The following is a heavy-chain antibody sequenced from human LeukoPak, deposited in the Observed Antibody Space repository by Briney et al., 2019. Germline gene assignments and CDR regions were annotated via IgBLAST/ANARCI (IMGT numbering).Heavy chain of an antibody. CDR2: INHSGST. CDR3: ARGRVRVWGSYRPFDY. CDR1: GGSFSGYY. J-gene: IGHJ4*02. V-gene: IGHV4-34*01. Sequence: SETLSLTCAVYGGSFSGYYWSWIRQPPGKGLEWIGEINHSGSTNYNPSLKSRVTISVDTSKNQFSLKLGSVTAADTAVYYCARGRVRVWGSYRPFDYWGQGTLVTVSS. D-gene: IGHD3-16*02.